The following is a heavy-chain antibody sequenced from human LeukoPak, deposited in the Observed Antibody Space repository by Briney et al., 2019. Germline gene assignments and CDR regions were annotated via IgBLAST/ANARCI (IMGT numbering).Heavy chain of an antibody. D-gene: IGHD5-18*01. Sequence: PSETLSLTCTVSGGSISSYYWSWIRQPPGKGLEWIGYIYYSGSTNYNPSLKSRVTISVDTSKNQFSLKLSSVTAAYTAVYYCARGTYSYALFFDFWGQGTLVTVSS. CDR3: ARGTYSYALFFDF. CDR1: GGSISSYY. J-gene: IGHJ4*02. V-gene: IGHV4-59*08. CDR2: IYYSGST.